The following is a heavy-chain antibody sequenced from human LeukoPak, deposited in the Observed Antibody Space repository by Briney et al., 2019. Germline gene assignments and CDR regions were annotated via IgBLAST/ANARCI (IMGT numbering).Heavy chain of an antibody. CDR3: VRDTFYYDSGSFVDGLDV. CDR1: GGSISSYY. J-gene: IGHJ6*02. Sequence: SETLSLTCTVSGGSISSYYWSWIRQPPGKGLEWIGYIYYSGSTNYNPFLKSRVTISVDTSKNQFSLKLSSVTAADTAVNYCVRDTFYYDSGSFVDGLDVWGQGTTVTVSS. D-gene: IGHD3-10*01. V-gene: IGHV4-59*12. CDR2: IYYSGST.